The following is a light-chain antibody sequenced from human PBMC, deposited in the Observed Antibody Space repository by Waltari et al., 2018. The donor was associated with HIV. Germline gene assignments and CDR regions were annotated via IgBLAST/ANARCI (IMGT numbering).Light chain of an antibody. CDR2: EVS. CDR1: SSDIGASDS. J-gene: IGLJ3*02. Sequence: QSALTQPPSASGSLGQSVTISCTGSSSDIGASDSVSWFQQHPRSAPTLLLYEVSRRPSTVSDRFSGSRSGSTAFLTVAGLQPDDEATYFCSSYGDSLRVLFGGGTNVTVL. V-gene: IGLV2-8*01. CDR3: SSYGDSLRVL.